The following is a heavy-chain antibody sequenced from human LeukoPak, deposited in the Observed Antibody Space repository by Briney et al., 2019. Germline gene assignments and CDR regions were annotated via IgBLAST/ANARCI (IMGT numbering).Heavy chain of an antibody. D-gene: IGHD3-16*02. J-gene: IGHJ4*02. CDR3: ARDLLSRGFDY. CDR1: GFTFSSYA. V-gene: IGHV3-23*01. Sequence: GGSLRLSCAASGFTFSSYAMSWVRQAPGKGLEWVSAISGSGGSTYYADSVKGRFTISRHNSKNTLYLQMNSLRAEDTAVYYCARDLLSRGFDYWGQGTLVTVSS. CDR2: ISGSGGST.